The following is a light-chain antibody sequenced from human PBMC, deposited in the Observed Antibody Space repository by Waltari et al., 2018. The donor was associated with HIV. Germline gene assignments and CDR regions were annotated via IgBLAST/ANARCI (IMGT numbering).Light chain of an antibody. CDR2: SNN. J-gene: IGLJ1*01. CDR3: AAWDDSLNGYV. V-gene: IGLV1-44*01. CDR1: SSNIGSNT. Sequence: QSVLTQPPSASGTPGQRVTISCSGRSSNIGSNTVNWYQQLPGTAPKLLIYSNNPRPSVVPDRFSGSKSGTSASLAISGLQSEDEADYYCAAWDDSLNGYVFGTGTKVTVL.